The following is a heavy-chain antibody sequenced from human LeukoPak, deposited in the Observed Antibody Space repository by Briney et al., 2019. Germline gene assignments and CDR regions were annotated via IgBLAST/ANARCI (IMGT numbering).Heavy chain of an antibody. D-gene: IGHD1-26*01. CDR2: ISSGGGTII. CDR3: AKDADAAYSGSYYGDYFDL. J-gene: IGHJ2*01. Sequence: GGSLRLSCAASGFSFNDYYMTWMRQAPGKGLEWVSYISSGGGTIIYYADSVKGRFTISKDNAKNSLYLQMNSLRAEDMALYYCAKDADAAYSGSYYGDYFDLWGRGTLVTVSS. V-gene: IGHV3-11*01. CDR1: GFSFNDYY.